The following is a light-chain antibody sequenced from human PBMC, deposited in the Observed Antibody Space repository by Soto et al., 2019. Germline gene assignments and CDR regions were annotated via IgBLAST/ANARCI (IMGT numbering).Light chain of an antibody. Sequence: DIQMTQSPSTLSASVGDRVTITCRASQSISTWLAWYQQKPGKAPNLLIYDASSLESGVPSRFSGSGSGTEFTLTISSLQPYDFATYYCQQYNSYWTFGQGTKVEIK. V-gene: IGKV1-5*01. CDR1: QSISTW. CDR2: DAS. J-gene: IGKJ1*01. CDR3: QQYNSYWT.